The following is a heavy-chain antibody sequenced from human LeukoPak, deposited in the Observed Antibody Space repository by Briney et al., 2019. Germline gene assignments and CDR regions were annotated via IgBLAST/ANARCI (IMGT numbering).Heavy chain of an antibody. CDR1: GGSISSSDYC. Sequence: SETLSLTCTVSGGSISSSDYCWGWIRQPPGKGLEWVGSLCYSGSTYYNPSIKSRVTISVDTSKKHFSLKLSSVTAADTAVYYCARDVTGFDYRGQGTLVTVSS. D-gene: IGHD3-10*01. CDR2: LCYSGST. J-gene: IGHJ4*02. V-gene: IGHV4-39*07. CDR3: ARDVTGFDY.